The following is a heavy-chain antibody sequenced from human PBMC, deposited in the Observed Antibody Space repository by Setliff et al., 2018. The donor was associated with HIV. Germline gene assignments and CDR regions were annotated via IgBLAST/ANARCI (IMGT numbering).Heavy chain of an antibody. V-gene: IGHV4-34*01. CDR1: GGSFSGYY. J-gene: IGHJ3*01. D-gene: IGHD3-3*02. CDR3: ARGRALGV. CDR2: INHSGST. Sequence: PSETLSLTCAVYGGSFSGYYWSWIRQPPGKGLEWIGEINHSGSTNYNPSLTSRVTISVDTSKNQFSLKLRSVTAADTAVYYCARGRALGVWGQGTMVTVSS.